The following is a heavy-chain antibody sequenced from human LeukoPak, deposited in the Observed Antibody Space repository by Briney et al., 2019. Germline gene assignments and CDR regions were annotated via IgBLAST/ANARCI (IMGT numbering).Heavy chain of an antibody. D-gene: IGHD3-10*02. CDR2: ISGSGGST. CDR3: AKDLCSSGICYFDY. Sequence: GGSLRLSCAASGFTFSSYGMSWVRQAPGKGLEWVSAISGSGGSTYYADSVKGRFTISRDNSKNTLYLQMNSLRAEDTAVYYCAKDLCSSGICYFDYWGQGTLVTVSS. V-gene: IGHV3-23*01. J-gene: IGHJ4*02. CDR1: GFTFSSYG.